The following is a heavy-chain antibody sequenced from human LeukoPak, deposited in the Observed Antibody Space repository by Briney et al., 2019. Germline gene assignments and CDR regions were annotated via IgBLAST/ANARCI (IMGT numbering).Heavy chain of an antibody. Sequence: PGGSLRLSCAASGFTVSSNYMSWVRQAPGKGLEWVSVIYSGGSTYYADSVKGRYTISRDNSKNTLYLQMNSLRAEDTAVYYCARRASGYDPYFDYWGQGTLVTVSS. V-gene: IGHV3-53*01. CDR1: GFTVSSNY. D-gene: IGHD5-12*01. J-gene: IGHJ4*02. CDR3: ARRASGYDPYFDY. CDR2: IYSGGST.